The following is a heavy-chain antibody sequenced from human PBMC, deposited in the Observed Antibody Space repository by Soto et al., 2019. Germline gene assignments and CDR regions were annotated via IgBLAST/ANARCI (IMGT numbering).Heavy chain of an antibody. D-gene: IGHD3-22*01. CDR2: ISGSGGST. Sequence: PVGSLRLSCAASGFTFSTYAMSWVRQAPGKGLEWVSAISGSGGSTYYADSVKGRFTISRDNSKNTLYLQMNTLRVEDTAVYYCARGPYPYYYDSSGYLAFDYWGQGTLVTVSS. CDR1: GFTFSTYA. J-gene: IGHJ4*02. CDR3: ARGPYPYYYDSSGYLAFDY. V-gene: IGHV3-23*01.